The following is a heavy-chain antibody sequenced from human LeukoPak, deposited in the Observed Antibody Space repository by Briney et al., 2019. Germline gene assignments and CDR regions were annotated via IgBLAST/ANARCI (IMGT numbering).Heavy chain of an antibody. CDR2: IIPIFGTA. CDR1: GGTFSSYA. Sequence: GASVKVSCKASGGTFSSYAISWVRQAPGQGLEWMGGIIPIFGTANYAQKFQGRVTITADESTSTAYMELSSLRSEDTAVYYCASAPRSLVVPAASSPSYYYMDVWGKGTTVTVSS. V-gene: IGHV1-69*13. D-gene: IGHD2-2*01. CDR3: ASAPRSLVVPAASSPSYYYMDV. J-gene: IGHJ6*03.